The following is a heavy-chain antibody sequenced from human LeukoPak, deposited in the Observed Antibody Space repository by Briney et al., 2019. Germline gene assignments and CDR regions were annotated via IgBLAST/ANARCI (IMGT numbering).Heavy chain of an antibody. J-gene: IGHJ4*02. CDR1: GYTFTDYY. V-gene: IGHV1-2*02. Sequence: GASVKVPCKAFGYTFTDYYMHWVRQAPGQGLEWMGWINPNAGGTDYAQKFQGRVTMTRDTSISTAYMELSRLRSDDTAVYYCVPGSSVGQGSQSYYDKSTYFDYWGQGTLVTVSS. CDR3: VPGSSVGQGSQSYYDKSTYFDY. CDR2: INPNAGGT. D-gene: IGHD3-16*01.